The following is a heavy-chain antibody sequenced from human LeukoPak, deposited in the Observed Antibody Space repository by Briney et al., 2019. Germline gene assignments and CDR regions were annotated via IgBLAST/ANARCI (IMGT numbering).Heavy chain of an antibody. CDR2: IYYSEST. Sequence: SETLSLTCTVSGGSISSYYWSWIRQPPGKGLEWIGYIYYSESTNCNPSLKSRVTISVDTSKNQFSLKLSSVTAADTAVYYCARSGDNSGYGYNYYGMDVWGQGTTVTVSS. J-gene: IGHJ6*02. V-gene: IGHV4-59*01. CDR3: ARSGDNSGYGYNYYGMDV. D-gene: IGHD3-22*01. CDR1: GGSISSYY.